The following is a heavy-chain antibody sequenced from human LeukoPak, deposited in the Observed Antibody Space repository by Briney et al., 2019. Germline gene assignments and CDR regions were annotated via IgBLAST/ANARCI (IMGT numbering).Heavy chain of an antibody. Sequence: GGSLRLSCAASGFTFSSYWMSWVRQAPGKGLEWVANIKQDGSEKYYVDSVKGRFTISRDNAKNSLYLQMNSLRAEDTAVYYCARDPTYYDILTGPGWFDPWGQGTLVTVSS. CDR1: GFTFSSYW. D-gene: IGHD3-9*01. V-gene: IGHV3-7*01. CDR3: ARDPTYYDILTGPGWFDP. CDR2: IKQDGSEK. J-gene: IGHJ5*02.